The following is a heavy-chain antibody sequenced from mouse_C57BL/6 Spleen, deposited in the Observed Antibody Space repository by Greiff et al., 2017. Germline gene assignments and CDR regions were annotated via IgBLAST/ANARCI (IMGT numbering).Heavy chain of an antibody. CDR3: TRAGTGFDY. Sequence: EVQLQQSGAELVRPGASVKLSCTASGFNIKDDYMHWVKQRPEQGLEWIGWIDPENGDTEYASKFQGKAIITADTSSNTAYLQLSSLTSEDTAVYYCTRAGTGFDYWGQGTTLTVSS. CDR2: IDPENGDT. J-gene: IGHJ2*01. V-gene: IGHV14-4*01. CDR1: GFNIKDDY. D-gene: IGHD4-1*01.